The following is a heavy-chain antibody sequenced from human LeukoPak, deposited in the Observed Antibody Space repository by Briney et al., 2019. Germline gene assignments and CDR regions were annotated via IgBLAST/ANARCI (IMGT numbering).Heavy chain of an antibody. D-gene: IGHD2-21*02. J-gene: IGHJ3*02. V-gene: IGHV3-33*01. CDR3: ARAGLTADAFDI. CDR1: GFTFSSYG. CDR2: IWYDGSNK. Sequence: GRSLRLSCAASGFTFSSYGMHWVRQAPGKGLEWVAVIWYDGSNKYYADSVKGRFTISRDNSKNTLYLQMNGLRAEDTAVYYCARAGLTADAFDIWGQGTMVTVSS.